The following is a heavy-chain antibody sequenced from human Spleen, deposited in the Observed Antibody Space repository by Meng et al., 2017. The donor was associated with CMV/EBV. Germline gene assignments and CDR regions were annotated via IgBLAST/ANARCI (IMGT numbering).Heavy chain of an antibody. CDR1: GFSVSSNY. Sequence: ETLSLTCLASGFSVSSNYMTWVRQAPGKGLEWVSLIYSGGTTYYADSLKGRFTISRDNSKNTLYLQMNSLRAEDTAVYYCARSSVLWFGESPWFDPWGQGTLVTVSS. J-gene: IGHJ5*02. D-gene: IGHD3-10*01. CDR3: ARSSVLWFGESPWFDP. V-gene: IGHV3-53*01. CDR2: IYSGGTT.